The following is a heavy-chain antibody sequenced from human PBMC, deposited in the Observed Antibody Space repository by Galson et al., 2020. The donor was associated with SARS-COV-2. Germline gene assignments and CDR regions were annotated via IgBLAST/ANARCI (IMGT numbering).Heavy chain of an antibody. D-gene: IGHD2-2*02. CDR3: ARYTTSSVAFDF. J-gene: IGHJ4*02. Sequence: SQTLSLTCNVSGASISSAYWSWIRQSPAKGLEYIGFFHYDGTTNYNPSLKSRVTISVDTSRNRFSLTLSSVTVADTAVYYCARYTTSSVAFDFWGQGALVTVSS. CDR2: FHYDGTT. V-gene: IGHV4-59*08. CDR1: GASISSAY.